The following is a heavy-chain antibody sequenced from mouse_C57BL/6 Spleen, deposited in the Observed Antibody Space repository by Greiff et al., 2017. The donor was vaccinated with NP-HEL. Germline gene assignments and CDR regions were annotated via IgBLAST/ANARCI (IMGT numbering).Heavy chain of an antibody. CDR1: GYTFTSYW. V-gene: IGHV1-61*01. J-gene: IGHJ1*03. Sequence: VQLQQSGAELVRPGSSVKLSCKASGYTFTSYWMDWVKQRPGQGLEWIGNIYPSDSETHYNQKFKDKATLTVDKSSSTAYMQLSSLTSVDSAVYYCARRTSSSNRQWYFDVWGTGTPLTVSS. CDR3: ARRTSSSNRQWYFDV. D-gene: IGHD2-5*01. CDR2: IYPSDSET.